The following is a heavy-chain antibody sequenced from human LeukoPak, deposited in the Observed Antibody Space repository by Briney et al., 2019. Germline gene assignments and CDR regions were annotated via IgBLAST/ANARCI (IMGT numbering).Heavy chain of an antibody. J-gene: IGHJ4*02. CDR1: GGSISSSSYY. D-gene: IGHD6-13*01. CDR3: ARTLSGYSSSWLGYYFDY. CDR2: IYYSGST. Sequence: SETLSLTCTVSGGSISSSSYYWGWIRQPPGKGLEWIGSIYYSGSTYYNPSLKSRVTISVDTSKNQFSLKLSSVTAADTAVYYCARTLSGYSSSWLGYYFDYWGQGTLVTVSS. V-gene: IGHV4-39*01.